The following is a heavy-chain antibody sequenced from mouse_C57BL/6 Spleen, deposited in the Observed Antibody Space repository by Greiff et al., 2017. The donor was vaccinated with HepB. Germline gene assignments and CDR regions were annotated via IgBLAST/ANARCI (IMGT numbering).Heavy chain of an antibody. CDR1: GYSFTGYY. J-gene: IGHJ3*01. CDR2: INPSTGGT. D-gene: IGHD1-1*01. CDR3: ARGSTVGVPSWFAY. V-gene: IGHV1-42*01. Sequence: VQLQQSGPELVKPGASVKISCKASGYSFTGYYMNWVKQSPEKSLEWIGEINPSTGGTTYNQKFKAKATLTVDKSSSTAYMQLKSLTSEDSAVYCCARGSTVGVPSWFAYWGQGTLVTVSA.